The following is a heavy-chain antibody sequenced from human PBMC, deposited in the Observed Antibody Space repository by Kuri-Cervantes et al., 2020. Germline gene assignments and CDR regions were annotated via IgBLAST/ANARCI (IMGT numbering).Heavy chain of an antibody. CDR1: GFTFSSYG. D-gene: IGHD3-3*01. Sequence: GESLKISCAASGFTFSSYGMHWVRQAPGKGLEWVSVIWYDGSNKYYADSVKGRFTISRDNSKNTLFLQMNSLRVEDTAVYFCVAGTRNHDLWSGYYWGPGTLVTVSS. J-gene: IGHJ4*02. CDR2: IWYDGSNK. CDR3: VAGTRNHDLWSGYY. V-gene: IGHV3-30*02.